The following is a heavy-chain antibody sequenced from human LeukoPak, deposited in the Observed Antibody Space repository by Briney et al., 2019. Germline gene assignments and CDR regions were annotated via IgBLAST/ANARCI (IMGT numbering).Heavy chain of an antibody. CDR2: INSDGSST. V-gene: IGHV3-74*01. J-gene: IGHJ4*02. Sequence: GGSLRLSCAASGFTFSSYWMHWVRQAPGKGLVRVSRINSDGSSTSYADSVKGRFTISRDNAKNTLYLQMNSLRAEDTAVYYCARAVAGSFPDYWGQGTLVTVSS. D-gene: IGHD6-19*01. CDR3: ARAVAGSFPDY. CDR1: GFTFSSYW.